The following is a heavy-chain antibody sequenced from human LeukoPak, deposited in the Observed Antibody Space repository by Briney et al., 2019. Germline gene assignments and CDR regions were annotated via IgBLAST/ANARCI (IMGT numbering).Heavy chain of an antibody. CDR2: IYYSGST. Sequence: SETLSLTCAVYGGSFSGYYWSWIRQPPGKGLEWIGYIYYSGSTNYNPSLKSRVTISVDTSKNQFSLKLSSVTAADTAVYYCARDHRGDCSSTSCYGYYYYGMDVWGQGTTVTVSS. CDR3: ARDHRGDCSSTSCYGYYYYGMDV. CDR1: GGSFSGYY. J-gene: IGHJ6*02. V-gene: IGHV4-59*01. D-gene: IGHD2-2*01.